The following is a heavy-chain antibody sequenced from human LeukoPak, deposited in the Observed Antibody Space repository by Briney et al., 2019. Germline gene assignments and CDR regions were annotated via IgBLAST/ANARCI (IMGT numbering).Heavy chain of an antibody. D-gene: IGHD5-12*01. CDR1: GGSSSGYY. Sequence: KPSETLSLTCAVYGGSSSGYYGTWIRQPPGKGLEWIGEINQSGNINYNPSLKSRVTISVDTSKNQFSLKLSSVTAADTAVYYCARGLRRYFDYWGQGTLVTVSS. CDR2: INQSGNI. CDR3: ARGLRRYFDY. J-gene: IGHJ4*02. V-gene: IGHV4-34*01.